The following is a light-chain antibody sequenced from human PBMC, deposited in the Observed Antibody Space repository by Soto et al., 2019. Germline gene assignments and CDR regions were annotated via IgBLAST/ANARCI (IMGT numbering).Light chain of an antibody. CDR1: SSNIGAGYD. V-gene: IGLV1-40*01. CDR2: GNS. Sequence: QSVLTQPPSVSGAPGQRVTISCTGRSSNIGAGYDVHWYQQLPGTAPKLLIYGNSNRPSGVPDRFSGSKSGTSASLAITGLQAEDEADYYCQSYDSSLSDLVVFGGGTKLTVL. J-gene: IGLJ2*01. CDR3: QSYDSSLSDLVV.